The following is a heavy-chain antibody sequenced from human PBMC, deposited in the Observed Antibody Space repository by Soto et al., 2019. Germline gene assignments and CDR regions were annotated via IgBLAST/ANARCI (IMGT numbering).Heavy chain of an antibody. CDR2: IYSGGST. J-gene: IGHJ6*03. D-gene: IGHD3-3*01. CDR1: GFTVSSNY. Sequence: GGSLRLSCAASGFTVSSNYMSWVRQAPGKGLEWVSVIYSGGSTYYADSVKGRFTISRDNSKNTLYLQMNSLRAEDTAVYYCARDQAYYDFWSGHYYYYMDVWGKGTTVTVSS. V-gene: IGHV3-66*01. CDR3: ARDQAYYDFWSGHYYYYMDV.